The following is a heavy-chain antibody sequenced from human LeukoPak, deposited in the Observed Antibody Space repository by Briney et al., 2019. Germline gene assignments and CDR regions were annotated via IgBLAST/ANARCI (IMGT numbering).Heavy chain of an antibody. CDR3: ARDVDNWNDGIVY. CDR1: GFTFSSYW. V-gene: IGHV3-74*01. D-gene: IGHD1-1*01. Sequence: GGSLRLSCAASGFTFSSYWMHWVRQAPGKGLVWVSRINSDGSSTSYADSVKGRFTISRDNAKNSVYLQMNSLRAEDTAVYYCARDVDNWNDGIVYWGQGILVTVSS. J-gene: IGHJ4*02. CDR2: INSDGSST.